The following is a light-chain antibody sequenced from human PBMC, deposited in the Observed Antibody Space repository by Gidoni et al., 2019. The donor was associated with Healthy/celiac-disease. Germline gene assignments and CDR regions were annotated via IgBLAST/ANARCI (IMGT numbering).Light chain of an antibody. CDR2: DAS. Sequence: EIVLTQSPATLSLSPGERATLSCRASQSVSSYLAWYQQKPGQAPRLLIYDASNRATGIPARFSGSGSGTDFTLTSSSLEPEDFAVYYCQQRSNWPSLTFXGXTKVEIK. J-gene: IGKJ4*01. V-gene: IGKV3-11*01. CDR3: QQRSNWPSLT. CDR1: QSVSSY.